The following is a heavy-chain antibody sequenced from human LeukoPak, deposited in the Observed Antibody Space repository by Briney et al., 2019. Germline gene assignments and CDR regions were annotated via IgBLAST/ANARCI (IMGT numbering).Heavy chain of an antibody. CDR1: GFTFSNYA. CDR3: AKERTGSYLITDS. V-gene: IGHV3-23*01. Sequence: PGGSLRLSCAASGFTFSNYAMSWVRQAPGKGLEWVSGISVSGAATFYADSVKGRFTTSRDNSKSMLYLEMSTLRADGTAVYYCAKERTGSYLITDSWGQGTLVTVSS. D-gene: IGHD6-19*01. J-gene: IGHJ4*02. CDR2: ISVSGAAT.